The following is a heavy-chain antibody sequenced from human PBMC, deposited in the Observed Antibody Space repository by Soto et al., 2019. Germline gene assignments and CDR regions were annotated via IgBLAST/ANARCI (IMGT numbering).Heavy chain of an antibody. CDR1: GFTFSRYS. D-gene: IGHD3-3*01. J-gene: IGHJ5*02. CDR3: ARDNGVAGSFDP. CDR2: ITSSSSTI. V-gene: IGHV3-48*02. Sequence: GGSLRLSCAASGFTFSRYSMNWVRPAPGKGLEWISYITSSSSTIYYADSVKGRFTISRDNAKNSLYLQMNSLRDEDTAMYYCARDNGVAGSFDPWGQGTLVTVSS.